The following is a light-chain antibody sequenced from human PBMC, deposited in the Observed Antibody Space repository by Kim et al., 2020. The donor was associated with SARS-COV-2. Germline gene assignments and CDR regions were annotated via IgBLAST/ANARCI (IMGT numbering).Light chain of an antibody. CDR2: LNSDGSH. CDR1: SGHSSYA. Sequence: VKLTCTLSSGHSSYAIAWHQQQPEKGPRYLMKLNSDGSHNKGDGIPDRFSGSSSGAERYLTISSLQSEDEADYYCQTWGTGINWVFGGGTKLTVL. CDR3: QTWGTGINWV. J-gene: IGLJ3*02. V-gene: IGLV4-69*01.